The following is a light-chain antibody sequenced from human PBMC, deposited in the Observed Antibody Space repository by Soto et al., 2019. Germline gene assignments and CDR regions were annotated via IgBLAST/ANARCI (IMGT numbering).Light chain of an antibody. CDR1: SSDVGGYNY. J-gene: IGLJ1*01. Sequence: QSVLTQPASVSGSPGQSITISCTGTSSDVGGYNYVSWYQQHPGKAPKFMIYDVSNRPSGASTRFSGSKSGNTASLTISGLQAEDEADYYCNSYTTSNTRQIVFGTGTKVTVL. V-gene: IGLV2-14*01. CDR3: NSYTTSNTRQIV. CDR2: DVS.